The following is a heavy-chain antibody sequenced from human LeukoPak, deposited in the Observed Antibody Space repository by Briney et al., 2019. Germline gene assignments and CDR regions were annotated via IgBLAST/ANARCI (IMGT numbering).Heavy chain of an antibody. CDR2: INHSGST. CDR3: AKSNGYGLIDI. V-gene: IGHV4-34*01. J-gene: IGHJ3*02. CDR1: GGSFSGYY. Sequence: SETLSLTCAVYGGSFSGYYWSWIRQPPGKWLEWIGEINHSGSTNYNPSLKSRVTISVDTSKNQFSLKLNSVTAADTAVYYCAKSNGYGLIDIWGQGTMVTVSS. D-gene: IGHD3-22*01.